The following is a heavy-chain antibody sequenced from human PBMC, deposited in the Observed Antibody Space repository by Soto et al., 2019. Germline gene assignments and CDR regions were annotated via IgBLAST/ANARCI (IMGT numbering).Heavy chain of an antibody. CDR1: GFTFNSYG. D-gene: IGHD3-10*01. V-gene: IGHV3-33*01. Sequence: HPGGSLRLSCAASGFTFNSYGMHWVRQAPGKGLEWVAVISYDGSNKYYGDSVKGRFTISRDNSRNTMFLQMNSLRAENTAVYYCARGGYYYTYGSPSHYWGQGTLVTVSS. CDR2: ISYDGSNK. CDR3: ARGGYYYTYGSPSHY. J-gene: IGHJ4*02.